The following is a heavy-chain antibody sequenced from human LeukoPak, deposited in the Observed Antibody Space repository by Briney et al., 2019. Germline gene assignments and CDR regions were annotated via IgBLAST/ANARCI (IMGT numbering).Heavy chain of an antibody. J-gene: IGHJ6*03. CDR2: IYYSGST. Sequence: SETLSLTCSVSGASFSSSNYYWGWIRQPPGKGLEWIGSIYYSGSTYYNPSLKSRVTISVDTSKNQFSLKLSSVTAADTAVYYCASGYYYMDVWGKGTTVTISS. V-gene: IGHV4-39*01. CDR1: GASFSSSNYY. CDR3: ASGYYYMDV.